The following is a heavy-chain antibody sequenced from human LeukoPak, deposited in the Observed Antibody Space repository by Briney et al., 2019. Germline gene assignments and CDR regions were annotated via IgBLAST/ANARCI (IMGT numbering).Heavy chain of an antibody. V-gene: IGHV1-18*01. CDR1: GYSFSSFG. CDR3: ARDPCGNPCFYFDL. CDR2: FSAYNGNI. J-gene: IGHJ4*02. Sequence: ASVKVSCKASGYSFSSFGISWVRQAPGQGLEWMGWFSAYNGNIKHGQKFQGRVTMTTDTSTNTAYMELTSLRFDDTAVYYCARDPCGNPCFYFDLWGQGALVTVTA. D-gene: IGHD1-1*01.